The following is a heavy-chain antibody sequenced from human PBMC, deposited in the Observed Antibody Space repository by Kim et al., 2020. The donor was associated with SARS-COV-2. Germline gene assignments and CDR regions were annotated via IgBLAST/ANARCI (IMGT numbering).Heavy chain of an antibody. J-gene: IGHJ4*02. V-gene: IGHV4-31*03. Sequence: TLSLTCSVSGGSISSGGFYWSWIRQRPGEGLEWIGHIYYSGSTYYNPSLKSRLTISVDTSKSHFALKLSSVTAADTAVYSCARGIKLSTIPVFDYWGQGILVTVSS. D-gene: IGHD5-12*01. CDR1: GGSISSGGFY. CDR3: ARGIKLSTIPVFDY. CDR2: IYYSGST.